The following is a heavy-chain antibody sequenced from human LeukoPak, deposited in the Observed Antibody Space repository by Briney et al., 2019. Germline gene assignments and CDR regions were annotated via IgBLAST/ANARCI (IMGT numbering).Heavy chain of an antibody. Sequence: ASVKVSCKSSGYTFTDYYMHWVRQAPGQGLEWMGWINPKTGDTNYAQKFQGRVNMTRDTSISTIRTAYMELSRLRSDDTAVYYCARVSGLGYFDYWGQGTLVTVSS. J-gene: IGHJ4*02. CDR3: ARVSGLGYFDY. CDR1: GYTFTDYY. CDR2: INPKTGDT. D-gene: IGHD2/OR15-2a*01. V-gene: IGHV1-2*02.